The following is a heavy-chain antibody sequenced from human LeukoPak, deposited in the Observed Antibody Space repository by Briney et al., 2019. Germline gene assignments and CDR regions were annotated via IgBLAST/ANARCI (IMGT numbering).Heavy chain of an antibody. V-gene: IGHV1-18*01. CDR2: ISADTVNT. CDR3: ARAALYYGSSGLLGH. D-gene: IGHD3-22*01. J-gene: IGHJ4*02. CDR1: GYTFSSFG. Sequence: ASVKVSCKATGYTFSSFGISWVRQAPGQGLEWLGWISADTVNTKYTEKLQGRVTMTRDTSTSTAYMELKSLRSDDTAVYYCARAALYYGSSGLLGHWGQGTLVTVSS.